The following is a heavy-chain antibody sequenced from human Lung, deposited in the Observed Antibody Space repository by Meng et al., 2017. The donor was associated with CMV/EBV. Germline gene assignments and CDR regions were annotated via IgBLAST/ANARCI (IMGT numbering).Heavy chain of an antibody. CDR2: ISSSSSYI. CDR3: ARYYDFWSGYQVANYYFEY. J-gene: IGHJ4*02. CDR1: GFTFSSYS. Sequence: SCAASGFTFSSYSMNWVRQAPGKGLEWVSSISSSSSYIYYADSVKGRFTISRDNAKNSLYLQMNSLRAEDTAVYYCARYYDFWSGYQVANYYFEYGXQGKXVTVSS. D-gene: IGHD3-3*01. V-gene: IGHV3-21*01.